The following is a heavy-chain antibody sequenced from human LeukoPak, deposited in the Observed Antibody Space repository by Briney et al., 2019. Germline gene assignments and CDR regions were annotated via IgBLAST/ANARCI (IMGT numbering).Heavy chain of an antibody. CDR1: GFTFSSYA. V-gene: IGHV3-30-3*01. CDR3: AKGRVRGAPYATDV. CDR2: ISYDGSNK. J-gene: IGHJ6*02. Sequence: GGSLRLSCAASGFTFSSYAMHWVRQAPGKGLEWVAVISYDGSNKYYADSVKGRFTISRDNSKNTLYLQMNSLRAEDTAVYSCAKGRVRGAPYATDVWGQGTTVTVSS. D-gene: IGHD1-26*01.